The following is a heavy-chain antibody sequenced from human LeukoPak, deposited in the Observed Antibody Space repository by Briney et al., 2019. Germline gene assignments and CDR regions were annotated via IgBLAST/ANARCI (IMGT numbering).Heavy chain of an antibody. Sequence: GGSLRLSCAASGFTFRDYYMAWIRQAPGKGLEWISYITSSGGKILYADSVKGRFTISRDNAKNSLYLQMNSLRAEDTAVYYCARDPDSENMYSNGWYGSAYWGQGTLVTASS. CDR1: GFTFRDYY. V-gene: IGHV3-11*04. CDR3: ARDPDSENMYSNGWYGSAY. J-gene: IGHJ4*02. D-gene: IGHD6-19*01. CDR2: ITSSGGKI.